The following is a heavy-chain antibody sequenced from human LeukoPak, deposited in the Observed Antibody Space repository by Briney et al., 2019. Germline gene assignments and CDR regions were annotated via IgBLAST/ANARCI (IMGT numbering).Heavy chain of an antibody. CDR3: ARGMVRGVTYYYYYMDV. J-gene: IGHJ6*03. CDR1: GGSFSGYY. D-gene: IGHD3-10*01. V-gene: IGHV4-34*01. CDR2: INHSGST. Sequence: PSETLSLTCAVYGGSFSGYYWSWIRQPPGKGLEWIGEINHSGSTNYNPSLKSRVTMSVDTSKNQFSLKLSSVTAADTAVYYCARGMVRGVTYYYYYMDVWGKGTTVTISS.